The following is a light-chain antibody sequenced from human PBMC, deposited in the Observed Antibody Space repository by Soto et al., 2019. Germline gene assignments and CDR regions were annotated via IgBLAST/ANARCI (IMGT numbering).Light chain of an antibody. CDR3: QQYGSSPIT. V-gene: IGKV3-20*01. J-gene: IGKJ5*01. Sequence: EIVLTQFPGTLSLSPGERATLSCRASQSVNTNYLAWYQQKSGQAPRLLIYGASSRATGIPDRFSGSGSGTAFTLTISRLEPEDFAAYFCQQYGSSPITFGQGTRLEIK. CDR1: QSVNTNY. CDR2: GAS.